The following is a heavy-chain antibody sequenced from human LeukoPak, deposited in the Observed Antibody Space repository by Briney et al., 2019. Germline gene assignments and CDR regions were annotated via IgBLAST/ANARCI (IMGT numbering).Heavy chain of an antibody. CDR2: IYYSGST. CDR3: AREEALGSGSFDS. CDR1: GGSFSGYY. Sequence: SETLSLTCAVYGGSFSGYYWSWIRQPPGKGLEWIGYIYYSGSTSYNPSLKSRVTISVDTSKNQFSLKLSSVTAADTAVYYCAREEALGSGSFDSWGQGTLVTVSS. J-gene: IGHJ4*02. D-gene: IGHD1-26*01. V-gene: IGHV4-59*01.